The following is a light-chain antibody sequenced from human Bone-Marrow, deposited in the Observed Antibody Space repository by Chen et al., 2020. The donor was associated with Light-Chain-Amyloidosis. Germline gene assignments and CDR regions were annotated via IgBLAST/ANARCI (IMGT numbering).Light chain of an antibody. J-gene: IGLJ2*01. CDR1: DLPTKY. CDR3: QSADSSGTYEVI. Sequence: SYELTQPPSVSVSPGQTARITCSGDDLPTKYAYWYQQKPGQAPVLVIHRDTERPSGISERFSGSSSGTTATVTISGVQAEDEDYYHCQSADSSGTYEVIFGGGTKMTVL. V-gene: IGLV3-25*03. CDR2: RDT.